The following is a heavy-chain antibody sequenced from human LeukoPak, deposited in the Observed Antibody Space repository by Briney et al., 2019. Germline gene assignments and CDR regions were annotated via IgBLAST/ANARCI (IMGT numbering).Heavy chain of an antibody. Sequence: SETLSLTCAVYGGSFSGYYWSWIRQPPGKGLEWIGSIYYSGSTYYNPSLKSRVTISVDTSKNQFSLKLSSVTAADTAVYFCARRHEWELQFDYWGQGTLVTVSS. V-gene: IGHV4-34*01. CDR3: ARRHEWELQFDY. J-gene: IGHJ4*02. CDR2: IYYSGST. D-gene: IGHD1-26*01. CDR1: GGSFSGYY.